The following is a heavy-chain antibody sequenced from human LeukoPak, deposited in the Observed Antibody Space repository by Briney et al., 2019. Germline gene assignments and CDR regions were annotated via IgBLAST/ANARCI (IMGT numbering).Heavy chain of an antibody. D-gene: IGHD6-6*01. CDR2: IYYSGST. V-gene: IGHV4-59*01. Sequence: SETLSLTCTVSGGSISSYYWSWIRQPPGKGLEWIGYIYYSGSTNYNPSLKSRVTISVGTSKNQFSLKLSSVTAADTAVYYCARLRGSSSSWFGYYYYGMDVWGQGTTVTVSS. CDR3: ARLRGSSSSWFGYYYYGMDV. CDR1: GGSISSYY. J-gene: IGHJ6*02.